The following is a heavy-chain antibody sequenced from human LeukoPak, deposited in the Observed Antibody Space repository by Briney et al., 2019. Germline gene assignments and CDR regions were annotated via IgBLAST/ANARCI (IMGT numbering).Heavy chain of an antibody. D-gene: IGHD5-18*01. J-gene: IGHJ4*02. CDR2: INHSGST. Sequence: SETLSLTCAVYGGSFSGYYWSWIHQPPGKGLEWIGEINHSGSTNYNPSLKSRVTISVDTSKNQFSLKLSSVTAADTAVYYCARAFGTVDTAMANDYWGQGTLVTVSS. CDR1: GGSFSGYY. CDR3: ARAFGTVDTAMANDY. V-gene: IGHV4-34*01.